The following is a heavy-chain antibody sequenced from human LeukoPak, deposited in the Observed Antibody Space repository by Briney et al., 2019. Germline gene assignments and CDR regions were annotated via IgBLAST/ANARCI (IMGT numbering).Heavy chain of an antibody. J-gene: IGHJ1*01. V-gene: IGHV4-59*12. CDR2: IYYSGST. CDR3: ARRLLGYCSGGSCYSGYFQH. CDR1: GGSISNYY. Sequence: PSETLSLTCTVSGGSISNYYWTWIRQPPGKGLEWIGYIYYSGSTNYSPSLKSRVTISVDTSKNQFSLKLSSVTAADTAVYYCARRLLGYCSGGSCYSGYFQHWGQGTLVTVSS. D-gene: IGHD2-15*01.